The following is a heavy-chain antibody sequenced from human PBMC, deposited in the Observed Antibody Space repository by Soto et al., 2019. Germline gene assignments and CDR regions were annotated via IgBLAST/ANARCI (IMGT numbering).Heavy chain of an antibody. D-gene: IGHD2-15*01. CDR3: ARSGPGYCSGGSCYGGMDV. Sequence: QVQLVQSGAEVKKPGSSVKVSCKASGGTFSSYAISWVRQAPGQGLEWMGGIIPIFGTANYAQKFQGRVTITADESTSIAYMELSSLRSEDTAVYYCARSGPGYCSGGSCYGGMDVWGQGTTVTVSS. CDR1: GGTFSSYA. J-gene: IGHJ6*02. V-gene: IGHV1-69*01. CDR2: IIPIFGTA.